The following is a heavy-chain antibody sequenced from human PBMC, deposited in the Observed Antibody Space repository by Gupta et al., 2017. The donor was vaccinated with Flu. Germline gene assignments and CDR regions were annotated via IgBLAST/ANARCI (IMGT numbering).Heavy chain of an antibody. CDR3: VKEGGRYDCGSGYYGTFDY. D-gene: IGHD3-3*01. V-gene: IGHV3-23*01. CDR1: GFSFSIYA. J-gene: IGHJ4*02. CDR2: ISASGART. Sequence: EVQLLESGGGLVQPGGSLRLSCAASGFSFSIYAMNWVREGPGKGLEWVSGISASGARTYYADSLKGRFTISRDNSKNTLTLQVNALRAEDTAIYYCVKEGGRYDCGSGYYGTFDYWGQGSLVTVSA.